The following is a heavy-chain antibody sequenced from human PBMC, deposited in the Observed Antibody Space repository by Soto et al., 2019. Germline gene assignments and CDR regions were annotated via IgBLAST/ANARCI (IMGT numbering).Heavy chain of an antibody. V-gene: IGHV1-2*04. D-gene: IGHD3-10*01. CDR2: INIKSGDT. J-gene: IGHJ6*02. CDR1: GYTFTGYY. CDR3: ARAGVYYGMDV. Sequence: QVQLVQSGAEVKKPGASVKVSCKASGYTFTGYYMHWVRQAPGQGLEWLGWINIKSGDTAYAQSFQDWVTMTRDTSINTAYMELSRLRSDDTAVYYWARAGVYYGMDVWGQGTTVTVSS.